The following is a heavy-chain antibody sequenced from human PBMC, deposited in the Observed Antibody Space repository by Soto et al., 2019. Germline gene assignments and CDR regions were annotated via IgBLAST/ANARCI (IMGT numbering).Heavy chain of an antibody. D-gene: IGHD3-10*01. J-gene: IGHJ5*02. CDR1: GYTFTSYD. Sequence: QVQLVQSGAEVKKPGASVKVSCKASGYTFTSYDINWVRQATGQGLEWMGWMNPNSGNKGYAQKFQGRVTMTRNTSIRTAYMELSSLRSEDTAVYYCAREGPYYYAKPRRSWFDPWGQGTLVTVSS. CDR3: AREGPYYYAKPRRSWFDP. CDR2: MNPNSGNK. V-gene: IGHV1-8*01.